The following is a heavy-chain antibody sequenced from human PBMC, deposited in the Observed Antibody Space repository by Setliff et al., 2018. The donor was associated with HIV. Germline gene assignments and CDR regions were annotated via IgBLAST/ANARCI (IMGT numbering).Heavy chain of an antibody. J-gene: IGHJ3*02. V-gene: IGHV1-69*13. Sequence: SVKVSCKASGGTFSSYVINWVRQAPGQGLEWMGGIIPIFDTTNYAQKFQGRVTITADESTSTAYMELSTLRSEDTAVYFCTSYYTDYPRAFDIWGQGTMVTVSS. CDR2: IIPIFDTT. CDR1: GGTFSSYV. D-gene: IGHD3-3*01. CDR3: TSYYTDYPRAFDI.